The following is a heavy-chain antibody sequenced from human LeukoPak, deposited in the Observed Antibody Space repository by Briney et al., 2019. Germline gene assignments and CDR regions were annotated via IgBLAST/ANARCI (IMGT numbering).Heavy chain of an antibody. J-gene: IGHJ6*04. CDR3: AETAAGLAIGAYYYGMDV. CDR2: INHSGST. Sequence: SETLSLTCAVYGGSFSGYYWSWIRQPPGKGLEWIGEINHSGSTNYNPSLKSRVTISVDTSKNQFSLKLSSVTAADTAVYYCAETAAGLAIGAYYYGMDVWGKGTPVTVSS. CDR1: GGSFSGYY. V-gene: IGHV4-34*01. D-gene: IGHD6-13*01.